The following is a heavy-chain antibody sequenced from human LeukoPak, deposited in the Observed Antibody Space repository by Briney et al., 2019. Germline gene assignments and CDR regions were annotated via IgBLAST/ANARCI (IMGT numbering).Heavy chain of an antibody. D-gene: IGHD3/OR15-3a*01. CDR3: VTWAALLDSIGGHFDY. CDR2: IRYDGSKK. Sequence: PGGSLRLSCAASGFTFSSFGMHWVRQAPGKGLEWVAFIRYDGSKKYYGDSVKGRFTISRDNSKNTLYLQMNSLRPEDTAVYYCVTWAALLDSIGGHFDYWREGTLVTVSS. J-gene: IGHJ4*02. CDR1: GFTFSSFG. V-gene: IGHV3-30*02.